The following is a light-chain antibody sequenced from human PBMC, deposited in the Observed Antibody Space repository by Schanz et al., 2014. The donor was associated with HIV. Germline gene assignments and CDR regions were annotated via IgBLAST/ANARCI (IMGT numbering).Light chain of an antibody. J-gene: IGKJ1*01. CDR2: EAT. CDR3: QQYSDYSPT. V-gene: IGKV1-5*03. Sequence: DIQMTQSPPTLSASVGDRVTITCRASQSIGSWLAWYQQKAGEPPKLLIYEATTLETGVPSRFSGSGSGTEFTLTITSLQPEDFATYYCQQYSDYSPTFGRGTKVEV. CDR1: QSIGSW.